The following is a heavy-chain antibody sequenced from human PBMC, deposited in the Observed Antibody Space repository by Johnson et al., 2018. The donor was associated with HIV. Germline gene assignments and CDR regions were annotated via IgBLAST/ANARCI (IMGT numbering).Heavy chain of an antibody. CDR1: GFTFSDYA. Sequence: QVQLVESGGGVVQPGRSLRLSCAASGFTFSDYAMHWVRQAPGKGLEWVASISYDGSNKYYADSVKGRFTISRDNAKNSLYLQMNRLRADDTAVYYCAGGRGWVTLNAFDMWGQGTLVTVSS. CDR3: AGGRGWVTLNAFDM. CDR2: ISYDGSNK. D-gene: IGHD4-23*01. J-gene: IGHJ3*02. V-gene: IGHV3-30*04.